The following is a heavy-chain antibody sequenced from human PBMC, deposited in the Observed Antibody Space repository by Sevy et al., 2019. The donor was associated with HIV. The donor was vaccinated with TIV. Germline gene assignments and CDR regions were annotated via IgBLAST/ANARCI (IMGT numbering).Heavy chain of an antibody. Sequence: GGSLRLSCAASGFTFNKYNMNWVRQAPGKGLEWVSTIAGYSTDIYYADSVKGRFTISRDDAKNSLYLQMNGLRAEDTAIYYCARAEQTYFFDYWGQGTLVTVSS. CDR3: ARAEQTYFFDY. CDR2: IAGYSTDI. J-gene: IGHJ4*02. V-gene: IGHV3-21*06. CDR1: GFTFNKYN.